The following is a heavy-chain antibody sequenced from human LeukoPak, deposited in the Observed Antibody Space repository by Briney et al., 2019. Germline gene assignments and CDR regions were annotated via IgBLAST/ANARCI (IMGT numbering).Heavy chain of an antibody. Sequence: PGGALRLSCAASGFTFSSYSMNWVPQAPGKGLEWVSSISSSSSYIYYADSVKGRFTISRDNAKNSLYLQMNSLRAEDTAVYYCARDKPGYSSSRSPFDIWGQGTMVTVSS. V-gene: IGHV3-21*01. CDR1: GFTFSSYS. D-gene: IGHD6-13*01. CDR3: ARDKPGYSSSRSPFDI. J-gene: IGHJ3*02. CDR2: ISSSSSYI.